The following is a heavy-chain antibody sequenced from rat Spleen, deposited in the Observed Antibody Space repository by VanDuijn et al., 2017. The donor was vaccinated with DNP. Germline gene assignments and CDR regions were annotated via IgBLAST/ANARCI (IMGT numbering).Heavy chain of an antibody. CDR1: GLTFSDHN. V-gene: IGHV5-7*01. D-gene: IGHD1-4*01. J-gene: IGHJ2*01. CDR2: ISYDGRDT. Sequence: EVQLVESGGGLVQPGRSLKLSCAVSGLTFSDHNMAWVRQTPKKGLEWVATISYDGRDTYYQDSVKGRFTISRDNAKITLYLQMDSLRSEDTATYYCAGRPPPTRGPFDYWGQGVTVTVSS. CDR3: AGRPPPTRGPFDY.